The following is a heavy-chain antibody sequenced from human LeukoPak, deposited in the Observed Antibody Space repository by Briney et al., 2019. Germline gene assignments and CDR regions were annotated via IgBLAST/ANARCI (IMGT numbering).Heavy chain of an antibody. D-gene: IGHD3-22*01. Sequence: ASVKDSCKASGYTFNSYAFSWVRQAPGQGLEWVGWISSYNGDTNYARRFQGRVTMTTDTSTKTSHMELRNLGSDDTAVYYCARALYSDSSGYYPGLDHWGQGTLVTVSS. CDR2: ISSYNGDT. CDR1: GYTFNSYA. CDR3: ARALYSDSSGYYPGLDH. V-gene: IGHV1-18*01. J-gene: IGHJ4*02.